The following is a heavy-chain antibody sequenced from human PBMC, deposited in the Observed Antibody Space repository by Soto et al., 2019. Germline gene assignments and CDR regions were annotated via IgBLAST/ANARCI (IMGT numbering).Heavy chain of an antibody. CDR1: GGSISSGGYS. J-gene: IGHJ6*02. D-gene: IGHD3-10*01. CDR3: ARVSGIYYYGMDV. V-gene: IGHV4-30-2*01. Sequence: SETLSLTCAVSGGSISSGGYSWSWIRQPPEKGLEWIGYIYHSGSTYYNPSLKSRVTISVDTSKNQFSLKLSSVTAADTAVYYCARVSGIYYYGMDVWGQGTTVTVSS. CDR2: IYHSGST.